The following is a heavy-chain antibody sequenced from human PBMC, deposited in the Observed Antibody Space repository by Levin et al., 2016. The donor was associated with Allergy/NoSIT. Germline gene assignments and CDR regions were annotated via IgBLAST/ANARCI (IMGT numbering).Heavy chain of an antibody. CDR1: GGTFSSYT. J-gene: IGHJ5*02. CDR2: IIPILGIA. D-gene: IGHD2-2*01. V-gene: IGHV1-69*04. Sequence: SVKVSCKASGGTFSSYTISWVRQAPGQGLEWMGRIIPILGIANYAQKFQGRVTITADKSTSTAYMELSSLRSEDTAVYYCARDAPGGAAANALNWFDPWGQGTLVTVSS. CDR3: ARDAPGGAAANALNWFDP.